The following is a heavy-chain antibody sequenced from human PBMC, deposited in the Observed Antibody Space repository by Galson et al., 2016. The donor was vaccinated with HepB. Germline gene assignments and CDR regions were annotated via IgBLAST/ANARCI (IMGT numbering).Heavy chain of an antibody. CDR1: GFPFSDYT. J-gene: IGHJ4*02. CDR2: ISASGGTT. V-gene: IGHV3-23*01. CDR3: GKETGYSSGWTD. D-gene: IGHD6-19*01. Sequence: SLRLSCAASGFPFSDYTMNWVRQGPGKGLEWVSSISASGGTTFYADSVKGQFNISRDNSRNALFLQMDRLRVEDTAIYYCGKETGYSSGWTDWGQGTLVTVSS.